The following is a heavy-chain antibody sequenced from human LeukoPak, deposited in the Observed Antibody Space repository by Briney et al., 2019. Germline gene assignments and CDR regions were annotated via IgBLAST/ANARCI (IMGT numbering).Heavy chain of an antibody. D-gene: IGHD4-17*01. Sequence: ASVKVSCKASGYTFTGYYMHWVRQAPGQGLEWMGWINPNSGGTNCAQKFQGRVTMTRDTSISTAYMELSRLRSDDTAVYYCARGGGMTTVTKSWFDPWGQGTLVTVSS. CDR3: ARGGGMTTVTKSWFDP. CDR1: GYTFTGYY. CDR2: INPNSGGT. V-gene: IGHV1-2*02. J-gene: IGHJ5*02.